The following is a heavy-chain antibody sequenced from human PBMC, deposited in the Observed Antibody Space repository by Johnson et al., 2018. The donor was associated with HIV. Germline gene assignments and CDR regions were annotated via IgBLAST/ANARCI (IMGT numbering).Heavy chain of an antibody. CDR3: ARERGISGAFDI. D-gene: IGHD3-10*01. J-gene: IGHJ3*02. V-gene: IGHV3-30*02. CDR1: EFTFSSYD. CDR2: IRYDGTNK. Sequence: QVQLVESGGGVVQPGGSLKLSCAASEFTFSSYDMHWVRQAPGKGLEWVTFIRYDGTNKYYADSVKGRFSISRDNSKNTLYLQMNSLRAEDTAVYYCARERGISGAFDIWGQGTMVTVS.